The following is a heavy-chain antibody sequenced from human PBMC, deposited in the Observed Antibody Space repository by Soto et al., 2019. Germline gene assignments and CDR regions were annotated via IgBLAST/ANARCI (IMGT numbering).Heavy chain of an antibody. CDR1: GGSFSDHY. CDR2: VNHRGST. Sequence: QVQLQQWGAGLLKPSETLSLICAVYGGSFSDHYWSWVRQPPGKALEWIGEVNHRGSTNYNPSLKSRVTISADTSKNQFSLKLRSVTAADAAVYYCARGISMKVMIQRDAPDKYHFDSWGQGTLVTVSS. D-gene: IGHD3-22*01. V-gene: IGHV4-34*01. J-gene: IGHJ4*02. CDR3: ARGISMKVMIQRDAPDKYHFDS.